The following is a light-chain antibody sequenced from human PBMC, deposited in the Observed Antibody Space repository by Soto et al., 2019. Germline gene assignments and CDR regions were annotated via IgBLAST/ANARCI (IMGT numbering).Light chain of an antibody. V-gene: IGKV3-20*01. Sequence: EIVLTQSPGTPSLSPGETATLSCRASQSVARDLTWYQQKPGQAPRLLISRASTGATGIPDRFSGSGSGTDFTLTINRLEPEDSAAYYCQQHTNSMYTFGQGTKLEIK. CDR2: RAS. J-gene: IGKJ2*01. CDR1: QSVARD. CDR3: QQHTNSMYT.